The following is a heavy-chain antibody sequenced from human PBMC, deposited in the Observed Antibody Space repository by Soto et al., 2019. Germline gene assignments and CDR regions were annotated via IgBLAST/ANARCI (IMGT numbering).Heavy chain of an antibody. CDR1: GFTVSSNY. CDR2: IYSAGNT. J-gene: IGHJ3*02. V-gene: IGHV3-66*01. Sequence: EVQLVESGGGLVQPGGYLRLSCAASGFTVSSNYMTWVRQAPGKGLEWVSVIYSAGNTYSADSVKGRFTISRDSPKXXLYLQMNSLRAEDTAVYYCARGRYSRGNYVEAFDIWGQGTMVTVSS. D-gene: IGHD6-19*01. CDR3: ARGRYSRGNYVEAFDI.